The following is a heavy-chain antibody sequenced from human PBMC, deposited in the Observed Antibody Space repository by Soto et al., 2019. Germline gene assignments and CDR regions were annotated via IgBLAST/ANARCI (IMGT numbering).Heavy chain of an antibody. Sequence: GGSLRLSCAASGFTFSIYAMSWVRQAPGKGQEWVSTISDSGGATYYADSVKGRFTISRDNSKSILYLQMDSLRAEDTAVYYCATRYNFCPCDYWGQGALVTVSS. CDR3: ATRYNFCPCDY. J-gene: IGHJ4*02. CDR1: GFTFSIYA. V-gene: IGHV3-23*01. CDR2: ISDSGGAT. D-gene: IGHD3-3*01.